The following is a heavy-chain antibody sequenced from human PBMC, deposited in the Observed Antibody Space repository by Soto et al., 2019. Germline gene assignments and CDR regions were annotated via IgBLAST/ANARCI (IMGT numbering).Heavy chain of an antibody. J-gene: IGHJ4*02. D-gene: IGHD1-26*01. CDR1: GFTFSSYW. Sequence: GGSLRLSCAASGFTFSSYWMHWVRQAPGEGLVWVSRINSDGSSTSYADSVKGRFTISRGNAKNTLYLQMNSLRDEDTAVYYCARDPVDGGSYDVAYYFDYWGQGTLVTVSS. V-gene: IGHV3-74*01. CDR3: ARDPVDGGSYDVAYYFDY. CDR2: INSDGSST.